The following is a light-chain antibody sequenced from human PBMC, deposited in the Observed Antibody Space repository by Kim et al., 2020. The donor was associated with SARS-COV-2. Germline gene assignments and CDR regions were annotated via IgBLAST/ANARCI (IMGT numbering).Light chain of an antibody. CDR1: QGINSY. V-gene: IGKV1-9*01. Sequence: DIQLTQSPSFLSASVGDRVTITCRASQGINSYLAWYQQKPGKAPKLLIYAAFTLQSGVPSRFSGSGSGAVFTLTIDSLQPDDFATYYCQQFKSYPLTFGGGTKVEIK. J-gene: IGKJ4*01. CDR2: AAF. CDR3: QQFKSYPLT.